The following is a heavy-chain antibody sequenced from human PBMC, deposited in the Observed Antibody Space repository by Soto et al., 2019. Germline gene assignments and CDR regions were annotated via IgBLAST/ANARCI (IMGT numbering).Heavy chain of an antibody. J-gene: IGHJ6*02. V-gene: IGHV1-18*01. Sequence: QVQLVQSGAEVKKPGASVKVSCKASGYTFTSYGISWVRQAPGQGLEWMGWISAYNGNTNYAQKLQGRVTMTTDTSTSTAYMELRSLRSDDTAVYYCARDTMIVSNSPDYYNYYGMDVWGQGTTVTVSS. D-gene: IGHD3-22*01. CDR3: ARDTMIVSNSPDYYNYYGMDV. CDR2: ISAYNGNT. CDR1: GYTFTSYG.